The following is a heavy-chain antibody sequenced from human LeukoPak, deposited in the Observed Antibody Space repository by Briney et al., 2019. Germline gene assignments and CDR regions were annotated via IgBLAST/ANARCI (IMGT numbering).Heavy chain of an antibody. Sequence: PGGSLRLSCAASGFTFSSYWMHWVRQAPGKGLVWVSRISSDGSSTSYADSVKGRFTISRDNAKNTLYLQMSSLRAEDTAVYYCARGLIYTALGHFDYWGQGTLVTVSS. J-gene: IGHJ4*02. V-gene: IGHV3-74*01. D-gene: IGHD5-18*01. CDR1: GFTFSSYW. CDR2: ISSDGSST. CDR3: ARGLIYTALGHFDY.